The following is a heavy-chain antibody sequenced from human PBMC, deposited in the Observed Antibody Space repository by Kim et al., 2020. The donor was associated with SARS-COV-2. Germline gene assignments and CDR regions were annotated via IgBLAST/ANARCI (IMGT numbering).Heavy chain of an antibody. D-gene: IGHD4-17*01. V-gene: IGHV3-33*08. J-gene: IGHJ4*01. Sequence: GGSLRLSCAASGFTFSSYGMHWVRQAPGKGLEWVAVIWDDGSNKYYVDSVKGRFTISRDNSKNTLYLQMNSLRAEDTAVYYYARDKPRPDYGGEVFDYWG. CDR1: GFTFSSYG. CDR2: IWDDGSNK. CDR3: ARDKPRPDYGGEVFDY.